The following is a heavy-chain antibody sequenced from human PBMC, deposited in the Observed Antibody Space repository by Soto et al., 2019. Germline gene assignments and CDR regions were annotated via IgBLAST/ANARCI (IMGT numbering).Heavy chain of an antibody. CDR2: IIHIFGTA. V-gene: IGHV1-69*01. CDR1: GGTFSSYA. CDR3: ARGRARFGELSEYYGMDV. D-gene: IGHD3-10*01. J-gene: IGHJ6*02. Sequence: QVQLVQSGAEVKKPGSSVKVSCKASGGTFSSYAISWVRQAPGQGLEWMGGIIHIFGTANYAQKFQGRVTITADESTSTAYMELSSLRSEDTAVYYCARGRARFGELSEYYGMDVWGQGTTVTVSS.